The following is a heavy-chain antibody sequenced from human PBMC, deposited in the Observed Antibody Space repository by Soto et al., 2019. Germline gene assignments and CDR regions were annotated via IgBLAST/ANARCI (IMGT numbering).Heavy chain of an antibody. CDR3: ARELDGIDV. V-gene: IGHV3-48*04. CDR1: GFTFSSYG. J-gene: IGHJ6*02. Sequence: GSLRLSCAASGFTFSSYGMRWIRQAPGKGLEWVSYITSSGSNTKYADPVQGRFTISRDNAKNSLYLQMNSLRAEDTAVYYCARELDGIDVWGQGTAVTVSS. CDR2: ITSSGSNT.